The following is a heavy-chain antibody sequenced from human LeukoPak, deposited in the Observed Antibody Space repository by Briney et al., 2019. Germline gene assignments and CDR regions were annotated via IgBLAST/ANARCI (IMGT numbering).Heavy chain of an antibody. D-gene: IGHD4-17*01. CDR2: ISGNGVTR. CDR1: GFTFSSYA. Sequence: PGGSLRLSCAASGFTFSSYAMNWVRQSPGKGLEWVSGISGNGVTRHYADSVKGRFTISRDNAKNSLYLQMNSLRAEDTAVYFCARLVRYGDSPFDYWGQGTLVTVSS. J-gene: IGHJ4*02. CDR3: ARLVRYGDSPFDY. V-gene: IGHV3-23*01.